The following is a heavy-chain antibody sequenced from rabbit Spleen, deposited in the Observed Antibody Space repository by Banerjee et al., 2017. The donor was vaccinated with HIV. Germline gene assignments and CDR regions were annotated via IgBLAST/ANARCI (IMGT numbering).Heavy chain of an antibody. D-gene: IGHD8-1*01. V-gene: IGHV1S40*01. CDR2: IAGSSSGFT. Sequence: QSLEESGGDLVKPGASLTLTCTASGVSFSFSSYMCWVRQAPGKGLEWISCIAGSSSGFTYSATWAKGRFTCSKTSSTTVTLQMTSLTVADTATYFCARDTGSSFSSYGMDLWGQGTLVTVS. CDR1: GVSFSFSSY. J-gene: IGHJ6*01. CDR3: ARDTGSSFSSYGMDL.